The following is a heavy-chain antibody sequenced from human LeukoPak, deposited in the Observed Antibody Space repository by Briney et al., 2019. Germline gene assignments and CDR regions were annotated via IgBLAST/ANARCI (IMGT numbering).Heavy chain of an antibody. V-gene: IGHV1-2*02. J-gene: IGHJ4*02. CDR1: GYTFTGYY. CDR3: ARDLEGKAGATNY. CDR2: INPNSGGT. Sequence: ASVKVSCKASGYTFTGYYMHWVRQAPGQGLEWMGWINPNSGGTNYAQKFQGRVTMTRDTSISTAYTELSRLRSDDTAVYYCARDLEGKAGATNYWGQGTLVTVSS. D-gene: IGHD1-26*01.